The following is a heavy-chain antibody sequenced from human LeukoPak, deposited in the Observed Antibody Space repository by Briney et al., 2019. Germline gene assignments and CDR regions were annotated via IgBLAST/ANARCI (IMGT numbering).Heavy chain of an antibody. D-gene: IGHD6-13*01. Sequence: GGSLRLSCAASVFLLSRYWMSWIRQAPGKGLEWVANIKQDGSEKHYIDAVKGRFTISRDNAKNSMFLQMNRLRAEDTAVYYCARDAADPKPFEYWGQGILVTVSS. V-gene: IGHV3-7*04. CDR3: ARDAADPKPFEY. J-gene: IGHJ4*02. CDR2: IKQDGSEK. CDR1: VFLLSRYW.